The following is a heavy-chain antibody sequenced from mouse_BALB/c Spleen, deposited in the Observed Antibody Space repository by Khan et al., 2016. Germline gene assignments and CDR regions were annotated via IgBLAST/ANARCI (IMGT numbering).Heavy chain of an antibody. CDR3: ASYYGSRGLAY. CDR2: INTETGEP. V-gene: IGHV9-2-1*01. J-gene: IGHJ3*01. D-gene: IGHD1-1*01. CDR1: GFTFTDYS. Sequence: QIQLVQSGPELKKPGETVKISCKASGFTFTDYSMHWVKQAPGKGLKWMGWINTETGEPTYADDFKGRVAFSLETSASTAYLQINNLKNEDTATYFGASYYGSRGLAYWGQGTLVTVSA.